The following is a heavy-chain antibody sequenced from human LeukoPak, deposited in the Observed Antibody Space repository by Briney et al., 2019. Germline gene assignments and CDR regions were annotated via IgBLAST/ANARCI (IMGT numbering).Heavy chain of an antibody. CDR1: GFTLSSYS. CDR2: ISSSSSYI. V-gene: IGHV3-21*01. D-gene: IGHD2-2*01. Sequence: GGSLRLSCAASGFTLSSYSMNWVRQAPGKGLEWVSSISSSSSYIYYADSVKGRFTISRDNAKNSLYLQLNSLRAEDTAVYYCARDLYCSSTSCPYYYYGMDVWGQGTTVTVSS. J-gene: IGHJ6*02. CDR3: ARDLYCSSTSCPYYYYGMDV.